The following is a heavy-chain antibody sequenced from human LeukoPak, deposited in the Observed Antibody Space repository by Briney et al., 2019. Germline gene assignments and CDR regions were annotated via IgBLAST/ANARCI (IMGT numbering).Heavy chain of an antibody. CDR3: ARDTYYYDSSGYSPQRLWKVGTFDY. D-gene: IGHD3-22*01. Sequence: PGGSLRLSCAASGFTFSNYSMHWVRQAPGKGLEWVAVIWYDGSNKYYADSVKGRFTISRDNSKNTLYLQMNSLRAEDTAVYYCARDTYYYDSSGYSPQRLWKVGTFDYWGQGTLVTVSS. CDR2: IWYDGSNK. V-gene: IGHV3-33*01. J-gene: IGHJ4*02. CDR1: GFTFSNYS.